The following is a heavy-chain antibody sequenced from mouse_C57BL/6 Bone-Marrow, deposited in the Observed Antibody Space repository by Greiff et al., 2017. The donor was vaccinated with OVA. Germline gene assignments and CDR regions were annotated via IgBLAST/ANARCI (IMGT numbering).Heavy chain of an antibody. Sequence: EVHLVESGGGLVKPGGSLKLSCAASGFTFSSYAMSWVRQTPEKRLEWVATISDGGSYTYYPDNVKGRFTSSRDNAKNNLYLQMSHLKSEDTAMYYGARDGGGNYLYWYFDVWGTGTTVTVSS. J-gene: IGHJ1*03. CDR2: ISDGGSYT. D-gene: IGHD1-1*02. CDR3: ARDGGGNYLYWYFDV. CDR1: GFTFSSYA. V-gene: IGHV5-4*01.